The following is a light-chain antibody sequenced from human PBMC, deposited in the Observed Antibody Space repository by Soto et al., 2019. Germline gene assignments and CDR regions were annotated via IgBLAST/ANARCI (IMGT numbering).Light chain of an antibody. CDR2: AES. V-gene: IGKV1-9*01. CDR3: QQLLIT. J-gene: IGKJ5*01. CDR1: QGISSY. Sequence: IQLTQSPASLSASVGDRVTITCRASQGISSYLAWYQQKPGKAPKLLIYAESTLQSGVPSRFSGSGSGTDFTLTSSSLQPEDFATYYCQQLLITLGQGTRLEIK.